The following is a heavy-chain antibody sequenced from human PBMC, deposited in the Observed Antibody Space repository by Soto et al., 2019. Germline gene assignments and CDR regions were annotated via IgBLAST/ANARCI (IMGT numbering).Heavy chain of an antibody. D-gene: IGHD3-22*01. CDR2: INREGGEK. V-gene: IGHV3-7*03. Sequence: LRLSCAVSGFTFSSYWMCWVRQAPGGGLEWVANINREGGEKYYVDSVKGRFTISRDNAKSSLYLQMNSLRAEDTAVYYCATSSSGYYPFDSWGQGTLVTVSS. CDR3: ATSSSGYYPFDS. CDR1: GFTFSSYW. J-gene: IGHJ4*02.